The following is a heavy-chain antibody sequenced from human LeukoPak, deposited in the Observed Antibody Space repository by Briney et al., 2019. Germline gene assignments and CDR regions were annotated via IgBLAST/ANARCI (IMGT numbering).Heavy chain of an antibody. CDR1: GFTFSTYS. V-gene: IGHV3-21*04. J-gene: IGHJ4*02. CDR3: AKVGYYDSSGYYYFDY. Sequence: GGSLRLSCSASGFTFSTYSMNWVRQAPGKGLEWVSSISSSSRYIYYADSVKGRFTISRDNAKNSLYPQMNSLRAEDTALYYCAKVGYYDSSGYYYFDYWGQGTLVTVSS. CDR2: ISSSSRYI. D-gene: IGHD3-22*01.